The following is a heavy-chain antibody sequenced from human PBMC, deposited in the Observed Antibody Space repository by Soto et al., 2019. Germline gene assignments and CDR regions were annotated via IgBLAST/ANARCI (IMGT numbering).Heavy chain of an antibody. CDR2: ISGGGGVST. Sequence: EVQLLEAGGGLVQPGGSLKLSCAASGFTFSSYAMTWVRQAPGKWLEWVSGISGGGGVSTYYADSLKGRFTISRDNSMTTLYLQMNRLTAEYTAVYYCAKDAISLVLGVNNGFDPWGQGTLVTGSS. CDR3: AKDAISLVLGVNNGFDP. J-gene: IGHJ5*02. V-gene: IGHV3-23*01. D-gene: IGHD3-10*01. CDR1: GFTFSSYA.